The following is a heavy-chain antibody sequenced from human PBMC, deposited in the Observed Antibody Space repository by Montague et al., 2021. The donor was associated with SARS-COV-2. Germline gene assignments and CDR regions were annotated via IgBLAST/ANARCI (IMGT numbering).Heavy chain of an antibody. CDR1: GGSFSGYY. V-gene: IGHV4-34*01. Sequence: SETLSLTCAVYGGSFSGYYWCWIRQPPGKGLEWIGEISHSGSTNYNPSLKSRVTISVDTSKNQFSLKLSSVTAADTAVYYCARGRPVTTFYYYYGMDVWGQGTTVTVSS. CDR2: ISHSGST. J-gene: IGHJ6*02. D-gene: IGHD4-17*01. CDR3: ARGRPVTTFYYYYGMDV.